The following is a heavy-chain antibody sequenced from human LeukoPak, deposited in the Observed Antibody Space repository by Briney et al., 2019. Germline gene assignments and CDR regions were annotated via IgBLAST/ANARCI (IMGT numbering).Heavy chain of an antibody. CDR1: GGSISSYY. Sequence: PSETLSLTCTVSGGSISSYYWSWIRQPPGKGLECIGYIYNRGSTNYNPSLKSRVSISVGTSKNQFSLKLSSVTAADTAVYYCARSAIDAFDIWGQGTMVTVSS. CDR3: ARSAIDAFDI. D-gene: IGHD6-25*01. CDR2: IYNRGST. J-gene: IGHJ3*02. V-gene: IGHV4-59*08.